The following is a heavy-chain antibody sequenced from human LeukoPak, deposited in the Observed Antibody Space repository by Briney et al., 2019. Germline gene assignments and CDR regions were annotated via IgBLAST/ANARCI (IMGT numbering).Heavy chain of an antibody. J-gene: IGHJ6*03. CDR3: ASHYEYYDFWSGYYTGGPMDV. V-gene: IGHV4-4*07. CDR1: GGSISSYY. CDR2: IYTSGST. D-gene: IGHD3-3*01. Sequence: SETLSLTCTVSGGSISSYYWSWIRQPAGKGLEWIGRIYTSGSTYYNPSLKSRVTISVDTSKNQFSLKLSSVTAADTAVYYCASHYEYYDFWSGYYTGGPMDVWGKGTTVTVSS.